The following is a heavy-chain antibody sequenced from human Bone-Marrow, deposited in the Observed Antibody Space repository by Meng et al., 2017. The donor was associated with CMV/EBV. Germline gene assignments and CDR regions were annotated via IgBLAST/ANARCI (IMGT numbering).Heavy chain of an antibody. D-gene: IGHD1-26*01. J-gene: IGHJ4*02. CDR1: DGSFSGYY. CDR2: IDLTGST. V-gene: IGHV4-34*01. CDR3: ARGSVGARLAT. Sequence: GSLRLSCAVYDGSFSGYYWSWIRQPPGKGLEWIGEIDLTGSTNYNPSLKSRVTISVDTPKNQLSLKLSFVTAADTAVYYCARGSVGARLATWGQGTLVTVPQ.